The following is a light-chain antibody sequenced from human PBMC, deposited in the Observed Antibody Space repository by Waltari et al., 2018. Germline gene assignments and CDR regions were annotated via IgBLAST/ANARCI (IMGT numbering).Light chain of an antibody. V-gene: IGKV3-11*01. J-gene: IGKJ5*01. CDR3: QQRYNWPPIT. Sequence: EIVLTQSPATLSLSPGERAILSCRASQSVISYLAWYQQKPGQSPRLLIYDASNRATGIPARFSGSGSGTDFTLTISSLEPEDFAVYFCQQRYNWPPITFGQGTRLEIK. CDR2: DAS. CDR1: QSVISY.